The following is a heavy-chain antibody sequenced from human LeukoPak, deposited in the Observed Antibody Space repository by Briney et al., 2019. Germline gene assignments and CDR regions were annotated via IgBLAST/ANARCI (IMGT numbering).Heavy chain of an antibody. Sequence: ASVKVSCKASGYTFTGYYMHWVRQAPGQGLEWMGWINPNSGGTNYAQKFQGRVTMTRDTSISTAYMELSRLRSDDTAVYYCARTDYDFWSEGYWGQGTLVTASS. CDR2: INPNSGGT. CDR3: ARTDYDFWSEGY. D-gene: IGHD3-3*01. V-gene: IGHV1-2*02. J-gene: IGHJ4*02. CDR1: GYTFTGYY.